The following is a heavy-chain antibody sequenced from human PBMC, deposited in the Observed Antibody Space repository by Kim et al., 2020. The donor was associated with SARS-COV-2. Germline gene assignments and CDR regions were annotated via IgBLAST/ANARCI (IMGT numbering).Heavy chain of an antibody. J-gene: IGHJ3*02. D-gene: IGHD6-13*01. CDR1: GYTFTSYY. V-gene: IGHV1-46*01. CDR2: INPSGGST. Sequence: ASVKVSCKASGYTFTSYYMHWVRQAPGQGLEWMGIINPSGGSTSYAQKFQGRVTMTRDTSTSTVYMELSSLRSEDTAVYYCARDKRKGIAAAGTKAFDIWGQGTMVTVSS. CDR3: ARDKRKGIAAAGTKAFDI.